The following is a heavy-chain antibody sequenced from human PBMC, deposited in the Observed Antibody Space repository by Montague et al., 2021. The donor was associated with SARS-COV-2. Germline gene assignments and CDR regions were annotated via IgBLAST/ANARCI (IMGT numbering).Heavy chain of an antibody. D-gene: IGHD6-13*01. J-gene: IGHJ6*04. Sequence: SETLSLTCTVSGGSISSSSYYWGWIRQPPGKGLEWIGSIYYSASTYYNPSLKSRVTISVDTSKNQSSLKLSSVTAADTAVYYCARVGRQQLVRLSGMDVWGEGTTGTVSS. CDR3: ARVGRQQLVRLSGMDV. CDR2: IYYSAST. CDR1: GGSISSSSYY. V-gene: IGHV4-39*07.